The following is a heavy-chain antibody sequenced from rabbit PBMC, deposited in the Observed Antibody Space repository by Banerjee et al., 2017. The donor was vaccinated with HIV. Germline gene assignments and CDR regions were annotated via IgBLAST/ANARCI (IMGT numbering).Heavy chain of an antibody. D-gene: IGHD7-1*01. V-gene: IGHV1S45*01. CDR2: INTISGDT. Sequence: QEQLEESGGDLVKPEGSLTLTCTASGFSFNNRYVMCWVRQAPGKGLEWIACINTISGDTVYATWATGRFTISRTSSTTVTLQMTSLTAADTATYFCARDLAAVTGWNFNLWGPGTLVTV. J-gene: IGHJ4*01. CDR3: ARDLAAVTGWNFNL. CDR1: GFSFNNRYV.